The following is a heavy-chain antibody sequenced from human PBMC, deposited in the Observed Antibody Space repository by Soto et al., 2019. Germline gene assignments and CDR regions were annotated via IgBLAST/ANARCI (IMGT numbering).Heavy chain of an antibody. Sequence: PSETLSLTRTVSGGSISSYYWSWIRQPPGKGLEWIGYIYYSGSTNYNPSLKSRVTISVDTSKNQFSLKLSSVTAADTAVYYCARDQIYCSGGSCYSDFGSDAFDIWGQGTMVTVSS. D-gene: IGHD2-15*01. CDR2: IYYSGST. CDR3: ARDQIYCSGGSCYSDFGSDAFDI. J-gene: IGHJ3*02. V-gene: IGHV4-59*01. CDR1: GGSISSYY.